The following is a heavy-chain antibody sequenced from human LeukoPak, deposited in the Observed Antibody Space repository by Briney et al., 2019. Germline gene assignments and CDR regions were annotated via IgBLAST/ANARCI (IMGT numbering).Heavy chain of an antibody. V-gene: IGHV3-23*01. J-gene: IGHJ3*02. CDR3: AKGYYEHIWGSYRSDVFDM. CDR2: IRGSGAST. Sequence: PGGSLRLSCAASGFTFNSYVMTWVRQAPGKGLEWVSIIRGSGASTWYAESVKGRFTISRDNSKNTVYLQMNHLRAEDTALYYCAKGYYEHIWGSYRSDVFDMWGQGTMVTVSS. D-gene: IGHD3-16*02. CDR1: GFTFNSYV.